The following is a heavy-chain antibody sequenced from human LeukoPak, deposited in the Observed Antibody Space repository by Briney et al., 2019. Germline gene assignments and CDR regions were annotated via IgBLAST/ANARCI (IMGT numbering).Heavy chain of an antibody. J-gene: IGHJ4*02. D-gene: IGHD3-22*01. CDR1: GFTFSRFW. CDR2: INGDGSST. CDR3: AAYYYETHY. V-gene: IGHV3-74*01. Sequence: QPGGSLRLSCAASGFTFSRFWMHWVRQAPGKGLVWVSRINGDGSSTNYADSVKGRFTISRDNAKSTLYLQMNSLRAEDTAVYYCAAYYYETHYWGQGTLVTVSS.